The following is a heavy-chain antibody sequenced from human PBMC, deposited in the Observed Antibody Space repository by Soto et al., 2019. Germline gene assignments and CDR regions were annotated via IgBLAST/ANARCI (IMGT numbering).Heavy chain of an antibody. J-gene: IGHJ5*02. V-gene: IGHV1-2*02. CDR3: ARDCGVTTVLTNWLDP. D-gene: IGHD4-17*01. CDR2: INPNGGGT. Sequence: XPVKVSDKASGYPFTDYYIQWVRQAPGQGLEWMGWINPNGGGTYYAQKFEGRVTMTRDTSISTAYMELSVLRSDDTAVYYCARDCGVTTVLTNWLDPWAQGTRVTVSS. CDR1: GYPFTDYY.